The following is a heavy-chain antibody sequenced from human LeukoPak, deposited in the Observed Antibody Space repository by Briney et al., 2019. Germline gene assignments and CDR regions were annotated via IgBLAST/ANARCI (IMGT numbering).Heavy chain of an antibody. V-gene: IGHV1-2*02. CDR1: GYTFTGYY. CDR2: INPNSGGT. Sequence: GASVKVSCKASGYTFTGYYMHWVRLAPGQGLEWMGWINPNSGGTNYALNFQGRVTMTRDTSISTAYMELSRLRSDDTAVYYCAREQAVGDRHQKLFDYWGQGTLVTVSS. CDR3: AREQAVGDRHQKLFDY. J-gene: IGHJ4*02. D-gene: IGHD3-10*01.